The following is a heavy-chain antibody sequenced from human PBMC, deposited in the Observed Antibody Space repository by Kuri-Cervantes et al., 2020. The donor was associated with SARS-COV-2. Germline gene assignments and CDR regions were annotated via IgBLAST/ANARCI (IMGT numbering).Heavy chain of an antibody. Sequence: GGSLRLSCVAYGFTFSSYAMHWVRQAPGKGLEWMAVISYDGSNKYYADSVKGRFTISRNNSKNTLYLQMNSLRAEDTAVYYCARDPQRYFDWLLSYYDYGMDIWGQGTTVTDSS. CDR3: ARDPQRYFDWLLSYYDYGMDI. J-gene: IGHJ6*02. D-gene: IGHD3-9*01. V-gene: IGHV3-30-3*01. CDR2: ISYDGSNK. CDR1: GFTFSSYA.